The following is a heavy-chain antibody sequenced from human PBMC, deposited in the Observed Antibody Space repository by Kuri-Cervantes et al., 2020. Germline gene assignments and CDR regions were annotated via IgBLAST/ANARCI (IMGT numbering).Heavy chain of an antibody. J-gene: IGHJ3*02. Sequence: GESPKISCAASGFTFGSFAMHWVRQAPGKGLEWVAVISYDGSSKYDADSVKGRFTISRDDSKNTLYLHMNSLRVEDTAIYYCAKYPTGIYAFTIWGQGTLVTVSS. CDR2: ISYDGSSK. V-gene: IGHV3-30-3*02. CDR1: GFTFGSFA. D-gene: IGHD3-10*01. CDR3: AKYPTGIYAFTI.